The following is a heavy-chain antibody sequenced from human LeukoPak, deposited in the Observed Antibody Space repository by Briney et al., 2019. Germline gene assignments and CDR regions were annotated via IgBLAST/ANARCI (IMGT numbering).Heavy chain of an antibody. D-gene: IGHD5-18*01. J-gene: IGHJ4*02. CDR2: IIPIFGTA. V-gene: IGHV1-69*05. CDR1: GGTFSSYA. Sequence: GASVKVSCKASGGTFSSYAISWVRQAPGQGLEWMGGIIPIFGTANYAQKFQGRVTITTDESTSTAYMELSGLRSEDTAVYYCASFTNTAFGYWGQGTLVTVSS. CDR3: ASFTNTAFGY.